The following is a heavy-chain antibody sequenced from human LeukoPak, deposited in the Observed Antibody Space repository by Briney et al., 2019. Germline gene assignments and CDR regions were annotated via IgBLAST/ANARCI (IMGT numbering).Heavy chain of an antibody. Sequence: GGSLRLSCAASGFTFSSSAMSWVRQAPGKGLEWVSSISARGISTYYADSVKGRFTISRDNSKNTLYLQMNSLRGDDIGVYYCAKSSSRLDTSSFEYWGQGTLVTVSS. CDR1: GFTFSSSA. CDR2: ISARGIST. J-gene: IGHJ4*02. D-gene: IGHD5-18*01. CDR3: AKSSSRLDTSSFEY. V-gene: IGHV3-23*01.